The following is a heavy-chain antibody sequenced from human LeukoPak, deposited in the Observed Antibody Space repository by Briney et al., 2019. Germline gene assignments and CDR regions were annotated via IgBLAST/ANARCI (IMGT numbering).Heavy chain of an antibody. Sequence: SETLSLTCTVSGGSISSYYWSWIRQPPGKGLEWVGYIYYSGSTNYNPSLKSRVTISVDTSKNQFSLKLSSVTAADTAVCYCASTSSSGWNFDYWGQGTLVTVSS. V-gene: IGHV4-59*01. CDR1: GGSISSYY. CDR3: ASTSSSGWNFDY. CDR2: IYYSGST. D-gene: IGHD6-19*01. J-gene: IGHJ4*02.